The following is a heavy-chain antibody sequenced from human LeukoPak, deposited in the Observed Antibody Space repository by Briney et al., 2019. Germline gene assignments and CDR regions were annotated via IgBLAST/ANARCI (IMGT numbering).Heavy chain of an antibody. CDR3: AKDGSQYGMDV. D-gene: IGHD3-10*01. CDR2: ISDSGAM. CDR1: GFTFSAYS. J-gene: IGHJ6*02. Sequence: GGSLRLSCAASGFTFSAYSMKWVRQAPGKGLEWVSYISDSGAMYYADSVRGRFTISRENAQNSLFLQMNSLRAEDTAVYYCAKDGSQYGMDVWGQGTTVTVSS. V-gene: IGHV3-48*01.